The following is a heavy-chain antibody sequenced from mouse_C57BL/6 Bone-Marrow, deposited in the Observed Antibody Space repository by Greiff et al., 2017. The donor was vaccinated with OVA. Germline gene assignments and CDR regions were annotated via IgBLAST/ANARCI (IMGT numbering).Heavy chain of an antibody. Sequence: VKLMESGAELVRPGASVTLSCKASGYTFTDYEMHWVKQTPVHGLEWIGAIDPETGGTAYNQKFKGKAILTADKSSSTAYMELRSLTSEDSAVYYCTRDYSNYLFAYWGQGTLVTVSA. D-gene: IGHD2-5*01. V-gene: IGHV1-15*01. CDR3: TRDYSNYLFAY. J-gene: IGHJ3*01. CDR2: IDPETGGT. CDR1: GYTFTDYE.